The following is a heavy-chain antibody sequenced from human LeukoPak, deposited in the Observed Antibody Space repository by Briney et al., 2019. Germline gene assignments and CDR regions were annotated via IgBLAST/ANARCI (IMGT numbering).Heavy chain of an antibody. CDR1: GFTFSSYS. CDR2: ISSGGMWI. Sequence: GGSLRLSCAASGFTFSSYSMSWVRQAPGKGLEWVSSISSGGMWIYYADSLKGRFTISRDNAKNTLYLQMNSLRAEDTAVYYCARAYYGDYELDYWGRGTLVTVSS. J-gene: IGHJ4*02. V-gene: IGHV3-21*01. CDR3: ARAYYGDYELDY. D-gene: IGHD4-17*01.